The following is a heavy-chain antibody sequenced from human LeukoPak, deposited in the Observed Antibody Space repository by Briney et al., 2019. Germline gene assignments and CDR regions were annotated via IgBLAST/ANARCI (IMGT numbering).Heavy chain of an antibody. CDR1: GFTFSSYW. CDR3: AKGGYARGEYFDY. CDR2: SNSDASST. Sequence: PGGSLRLSCAASGFTFSSYWMHWVRQAPGKGLVWVSRSNSDASSTSYADSVKGRFTISRDNAKNTLYLQMNSLRAEDTAVYYCAKGGYARGEYFDYLGQGTLVTVSS. D-gene: IGHD3-22*01. J-gene: IGHJ4*02. V-gene: IGHV3-74*01.